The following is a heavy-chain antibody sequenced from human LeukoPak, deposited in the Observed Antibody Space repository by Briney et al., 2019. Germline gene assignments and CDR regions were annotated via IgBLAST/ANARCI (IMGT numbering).Heavy chain of an antibody. D-gene: IGHD5-12*01. CDR3: ARLLVATPVVDP. CDR1: GFTFSSYE. V-gene: IGHV3-48*03. J-gene: IGHJ5*02. Sequence: AGGSLRLSCAASGFTFSSYEMHWVRQAPGKGLEWVADISSSGTTIYYADSVKGRFTISRDNAKNSLYLQMNSLRAEDTAVYYCARLLVATPVVDPWGQGTLVTVSS. CDR2: ISSSGTTI.